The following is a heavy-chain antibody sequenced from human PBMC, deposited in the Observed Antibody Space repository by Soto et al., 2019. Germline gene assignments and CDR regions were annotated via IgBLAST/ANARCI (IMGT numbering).Heavy chain of an antibody. CDR3: ARDGPYYYASRMDV. D-gene: IGHD3-10*01. CDR1: GIPVSSNY. CDR2: LHSGGDT. V-gene: IGHV3-53*04. J-gene: IGHJ6*02. Sequence: EVQLVESGGGLVQPGGSLRLSCVASGIPVSSNYMTWVRQAPGKGLEWVSVLHSGGDTYYANSVKGRFTISRHDSTNTVFLKMNSLTAEDTAVYYCARDGPYYYASRMDVWGQGPTVTVSS.